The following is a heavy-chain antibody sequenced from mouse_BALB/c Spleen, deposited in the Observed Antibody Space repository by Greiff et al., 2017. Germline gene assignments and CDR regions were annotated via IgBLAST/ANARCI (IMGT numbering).Heavy chain of an antibody. J-gene: IGHJ2*01. CDR2: IDPSDSET. Sequence: VKLQQSGPQLVRPGASVKISCKASGYSFTSYWMHWVKQRPGQGLEWIGMIDPSDSETRLNQKFKDKATLTVDKSSSTAYMQLSSPTSEDSAVYYCARDGSSYFDYWGQGTTLTVSS. CDR3: ARDGSSYFDY. V-gene: IGHV1S126*01. CDR1: GYSFTSYW. D-gene: IGHD1-1*01.